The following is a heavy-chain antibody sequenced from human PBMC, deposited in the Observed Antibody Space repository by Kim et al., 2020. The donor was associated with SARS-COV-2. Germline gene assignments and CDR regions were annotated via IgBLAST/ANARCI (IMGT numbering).Heavy chain of an antibody. D-gene: IGHD5-12*01. Sequence: SETLSLTCAVYGGSFSGYYWSWIRQPPGKGLEWIGEINHSGSTNYNPSLKSRVTISVDTSKNQFSLKLSSVTAADTAVYYCARDRRHMATIFRSYGMDV. CDR3: ARDRRHMATIFRSYGMDV. V-gene: IGHV4-34*01. CDR1: GGSFSGYY. CDR2: INHSGST. J-gene: IGHJ6*01.